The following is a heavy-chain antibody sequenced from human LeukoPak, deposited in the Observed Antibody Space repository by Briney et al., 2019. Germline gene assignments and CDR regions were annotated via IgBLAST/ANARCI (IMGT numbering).Heavy chain of an antibody. Sequence: GASVKVSCKASGYSFTDYYMHWVRQAPGQGLGWMGWIIPNSGNTNYAQKFQGRVTMTRDTSIRTAYMELSRLRSDDTAVYYCARYIAVAENYFDYWGQGTLVTVSS. V-gene: IGHV1-2*02. CDR2: IIPNSGNT. CDR3: ARYIAVAENYFDY. J-gene: IGHJ4*02. D-gene: IGHD6-19*01. CDR1: GYSFTDYY.